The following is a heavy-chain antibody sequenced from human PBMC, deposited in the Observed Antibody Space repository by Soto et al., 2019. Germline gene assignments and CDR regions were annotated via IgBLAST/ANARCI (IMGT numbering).Heavy chain of an antibody. V-gene: IGHV3-66*01. CDR3: ARGGSSGSYYAHWNFDL. Sequence: EVQLVESGGGLVQPGGCLRLSCAASGFTVSNTYMSWVRQAPGKGLEWVSIIYGSSYTYNADSVKGRFTTSRDNSNNTLTLQMNSLRVEDTAVYYCARGGSSGSYYAHWNFDLWGRRTLVTVSS. J-gene: IGHJ2*01. D-gene: IGHD3-10*01. CDR1: GFTVSNTY. CDR2: IYGSSYT.